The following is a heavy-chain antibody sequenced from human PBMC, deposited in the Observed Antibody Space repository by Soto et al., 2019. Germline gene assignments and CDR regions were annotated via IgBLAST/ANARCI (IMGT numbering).Heavy chain of an antibody. Sequence: GGSLRLSCVASGFTFNRYGMHWVRQAPGKGLEWVAEISFDGTAKYYAESVKGRFTVSRGNGNNTLHLEMNSLGAKDTAVYFCATGRSTRFDPWGQGTLVTVPQ. CDR3: ATGRSTRFDP. D-gene: IGHD1-1*01. V-gene: IGHV3-30*03. CDR1: GFTFNRYG. J-gene: IGHJ5*02. CDR2: ISFDGTAK.